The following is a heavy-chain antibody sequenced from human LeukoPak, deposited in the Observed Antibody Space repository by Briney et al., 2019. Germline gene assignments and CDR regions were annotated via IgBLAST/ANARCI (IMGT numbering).Heavy chain of an antibody. CDR3: AITGVADAFDI. V-gene: IGHV3-74*01. D-gene: IGHD3-10*01. Sequence: GGSLRLSCAASGFTFSSYWMHWVRQAPGKGLVWVSRINSDGSSTSYADSVKGRFTISRDSAKNTLYLQMNSLRAGDTAVYYCAITGVADAFDIWGQGTMVTVSS. J-gene: IGHJ3*02. CDR2: INSDGSST. CDR1: GFTFSSYW.